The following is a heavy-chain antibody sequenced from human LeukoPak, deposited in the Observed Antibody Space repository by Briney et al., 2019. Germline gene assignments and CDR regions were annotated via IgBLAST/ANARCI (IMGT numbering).Heavy chain of an antibody. J-gene: IGHJ4*02. CDR3: ARVSIAVAGTSFDY. Sequence: GGSLRLSCAASGFTFSSYSMNWVRQAPGKGLEWVSSISSSSSYIYYADSVKGRFIISRDNAKNSLYLQMNSLRAEDTAVYYCARVSIAVAGTSFDYWGQGTLVTVSS. CDR1: GFTFSSYS. V-gene: IGHV3-21*01. CDR2: ISSSSSYI. D-gene: IGHD6-19*01.